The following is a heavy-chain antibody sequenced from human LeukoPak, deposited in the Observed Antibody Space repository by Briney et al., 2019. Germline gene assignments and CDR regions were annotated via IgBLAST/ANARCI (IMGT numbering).Heavy chain of an antibody. Sequence: PGRSLRLSCAASGXTFSSYGMHWVRQAPGKGLEWVAIISYDGSKTYYADSVKGRFTISRDNSKNTLYLQMNSLRAEDTAVYYCAKRYSGSYYHFDYWGQGTLVTVSS. J-gene: IGHJ4*02. D-gene: IGHD1-26*01. CDR3: AKRYSGSYYHFDY. V-gene: IGHV3-30*18. CDR1: GXTFSSYG. CDR2: ISYDGSKT.